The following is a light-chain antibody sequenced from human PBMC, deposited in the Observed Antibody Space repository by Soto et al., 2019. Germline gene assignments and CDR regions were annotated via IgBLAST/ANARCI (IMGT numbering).Light chain of an antibody. Sequence: ESVLTQSPGTLSLSRGERATLSCRASQSVGSSYLAWYQQKPGQAPRLLIFGASSRAAGIPDRFSGSGSGKDFTLTISRLEREDFAVYYCQQYGGSPGTFGQGTKVEIK. J-gene: IGKJ1*01. V-gene: IGKV3-20*01. CDR3: QQYGGSPGT. CDR2: GAS. CDR1: QSVGSSY.